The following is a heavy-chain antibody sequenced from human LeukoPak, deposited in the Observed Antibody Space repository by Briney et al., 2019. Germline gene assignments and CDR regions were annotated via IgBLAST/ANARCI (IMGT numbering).Heavy chain of an antibody. J-gene: IGHJ6*02. CDR3: ARGEVLRFLEWFPQEYYYYGMDV. CDR1: GFTFSSYS. V-gene: IGHV3-21*01. D-gene: IGHD3-3*01. Sequence: PGGSLRLSCAASGFTFSSYSMNWVRQAPGKGLEWVSSISSSSSYIYYADSVKGRFTISRDNAKNSLYLQMNSLRAEDTAVYYCARGEVLRFLEWFPQEYYYYGMDVWGQGTTVTVSS. CDR2: ISSSSSYI.